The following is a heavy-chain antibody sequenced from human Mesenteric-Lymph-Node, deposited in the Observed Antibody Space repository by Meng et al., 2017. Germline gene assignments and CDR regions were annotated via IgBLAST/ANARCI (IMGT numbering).Heavy chain of an antibody. Sequence: SLKVSCKASGGTFSSYAISWVRQAPGQGLEWMGGIIPIFGTANYAQKFQGRVTITADESTSTAYMELSSLRSEDTAVYYCARSRRNSGSYRPRGAFDIWGQGTMVTVSS. J-gene: IGHJ3*02. CDR3: ARSRRNSGSYRPRGAFDI. CDR2: IIPIFGTA. CDR1: GGTFSSYA. V-gene: IGHV1-69*13. D-gene: IGHD1-26*01.